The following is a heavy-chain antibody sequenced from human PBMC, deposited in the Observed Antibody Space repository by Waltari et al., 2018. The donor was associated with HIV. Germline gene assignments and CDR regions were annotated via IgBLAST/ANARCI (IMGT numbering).Heavy chain of an antibody. V-gene: IGHV1-18*01. D-gene: IGHD6-19*01. CDR2: ISAYNGNT. CDR1: GYTFTSYR. Sequence: QVQLVQSGAAVKKPGASVKVSCKASGYTFTSYRISWVRQAPGQGVEWMGWISAYNGNTHYAQKLQGRVTMTTDTSTSTAYMELRSLRSDDTAVYYCARGIPSSSGWSVSDYWGQGTLVTVSS. J-gene: IGHJ4*02. CDR3: ARGIPSSSGWSVSDY.